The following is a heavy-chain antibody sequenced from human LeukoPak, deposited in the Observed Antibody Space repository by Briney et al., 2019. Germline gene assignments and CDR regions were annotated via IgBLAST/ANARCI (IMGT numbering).Heavy chain of an antibody. Sequence: HPGGSLRLSCAASGFTFSSYAMRWVRQAPGKGLEWVSAISSSGDNTYYADSVKGRFTISRDNAKNTLYLQMNSLRAEDTALYYCAKTRGNYYYFDYWGQGTLVTVSS. J-gene: IGHJ4*02. V-gene: IGHV3-23*01. CDR3: AKTRGNYYYFDY. D-gene: IGHD1-7*01. CDR1: GFTFSSYA. CDR2: ISSSGDNT.